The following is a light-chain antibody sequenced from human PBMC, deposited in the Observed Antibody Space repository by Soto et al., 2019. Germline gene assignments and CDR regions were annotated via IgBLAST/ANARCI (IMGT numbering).Light chain of an antibody. CDR3: QQRTNWPPRPS. CDR2: DAS. J-gene: IGKJ5*01. V-gene: IGKV3-11*01. Sequence: EIVLTQSPATLSLSPGERATLSCRASQSISNYLAWYQHKPGQPPRLLIFDASNRATGIPARFSGSGSGTDFTLTISNLEPEDFAVYYCQQRTNWPPRPSFGQGTRLESK. CDR1: QSISNY.